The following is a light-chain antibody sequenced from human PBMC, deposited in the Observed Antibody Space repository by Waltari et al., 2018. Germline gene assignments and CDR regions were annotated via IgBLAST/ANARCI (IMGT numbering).Light chain of an antibody. CDR3: SSYTSSSTLAV. V-gene: IGLV2-14*01. CDR2: DVS. Sequence: QSALTQPASVSGSPGQSITISCTGTSSDVGGYNYVSWYQQHPGKAPKVMIYDVSNRPSGVYNRFSGSKSGNTASLTISGLQGEDEADYYCSSYTSSSTLAVFGGGTKLTVL. CDR1: SSDVGGYNY. J-gene: IGLJ3*02.